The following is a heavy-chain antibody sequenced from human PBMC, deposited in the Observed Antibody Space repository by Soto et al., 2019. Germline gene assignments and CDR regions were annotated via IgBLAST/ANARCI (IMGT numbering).Heavy chain of an antibody. J-gene: IGHJ4*02. CDR2: IYAGGST. CDR1: GVSIISHY. D-gene: IGHD5-12*01. Sequence: GGSLRLSCAASGVSIISHYMSWVRQAPGKGLEWISLIYAGGSTFYADSVKGRFTIFRDNSKNTLYLQMDSLTAEDTAVYYCASGENGYNKFYFDFWGQGTLVTVSS. V-gene: IGHV3-53*01. CDR3: ASGENGYNKFYFDF.